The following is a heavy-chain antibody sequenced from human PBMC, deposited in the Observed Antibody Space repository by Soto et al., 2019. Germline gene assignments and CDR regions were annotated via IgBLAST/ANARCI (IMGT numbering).Heavy chain of an antibody. J-gene: IGHJ5*02. Sequence: QVQLVQSGAEVKKPGASVKVSCKASGYTFTSYAMHWVRQAPGQRLEWVGWINAGNGNTKYSQNFKGRVTITRDTTASTAYMELSSLKSEDTAVYYCARTKTNYYDSSGYYFGWNWFDPWGQGTLVTVSS. CDR2: INAGNGNT. D-gene: IGHD3-22*01. V-gene: IGHV1-3*01. CDR3: ARTKTNYYDSSGYYFGWNWFDP. CDR1: GYTFTSYA.